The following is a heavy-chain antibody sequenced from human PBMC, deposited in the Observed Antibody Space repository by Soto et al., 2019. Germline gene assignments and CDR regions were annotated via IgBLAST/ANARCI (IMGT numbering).Heavy chain of an antibody. CDR1: GGTFSSYT. J-gene: IGHJ4*02. CDR3: ARAVSHEVPADTSFDY. Sequence: HVQLVQSGAEVKKPGSSVKVSCKASGGTFSSYTISWVRQAPGQGLEWMGRIIPILGIANYAQKFQGRVTITADKSTSTAYMVLSNLRSEDTAVYYCARAVSHEVPADTSFDYWGQGTLVTVSS. D-gene: IGHD2-2*01. V-gene: IGHV1-69*02. CDR2: IIPILGIA.